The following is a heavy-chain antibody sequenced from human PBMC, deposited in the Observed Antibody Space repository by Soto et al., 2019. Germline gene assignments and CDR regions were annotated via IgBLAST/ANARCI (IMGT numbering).Heavy chain of an antibody. J-gene: IGHJ4*02. CDR2: ISSSSSYT. CDR3: ARENESSGWFDY. CDR1: GFTFSDYY. V-gene: IGHV3-11*05. Sequence: PGGSLRLSCAASGFTFSDYYMSWIRQAPGKGLEWVSYISSSSSYTNYADSVKGRFTISRDNAKNSLYLQMNSLRAEDTAVYYCARENESSGWFDYWGQGTLVTVSS. D-gene: IGHD6-19*01.